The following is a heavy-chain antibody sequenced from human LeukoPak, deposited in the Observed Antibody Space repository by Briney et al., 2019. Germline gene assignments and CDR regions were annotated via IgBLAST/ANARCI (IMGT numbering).Heavy chain of an antibody. CDR1: GFTFDDYG. CDR2: INWNGGST. CDR3: ARSRLDRSSWYVVGDY. V-gene: IGHV3-20*04. D-gene: IGHD6-13*01. J-gene: IGHJ4*02. Sequence: PGGSLRLSCAASGFTFDDYGMSWVRQAPGKGLEWVSGINWNGGSTGYADSVKGRFTISRDNAKNSLYLQMNSLRAEDTALYYCARSRLDRSSWYVVGDYWGQGTLVTVSS.